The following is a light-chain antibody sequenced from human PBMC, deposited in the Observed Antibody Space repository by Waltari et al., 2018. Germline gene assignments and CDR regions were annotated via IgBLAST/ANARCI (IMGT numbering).Light chain of an antibody. CDR3: SSYTSSSTLVV. CDR1: SSDVGGYNY. CDR2: DVS. J-gene: IGLJ2*01. V-gene: IGLV2-14*03. Sequence: QSALTQPASVSGSPGQSITISCTGTSSDVGGYNYVSWYQQHPGKAPKLMIYDVSNPPSGVSNRFSGSESGNTASLTSSGLQAEDEADYYCSSYTSSSTLVVFGGGTKLTVL.